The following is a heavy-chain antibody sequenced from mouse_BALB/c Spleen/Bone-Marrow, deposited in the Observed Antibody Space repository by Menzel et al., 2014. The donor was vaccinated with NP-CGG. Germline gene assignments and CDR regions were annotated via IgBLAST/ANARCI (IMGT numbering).Heavy chain of an antibody. J-gene: IGHJ2*01. V-gene: IGHV4-1*02. Sequence: VQLQQSGGGLVQPGGSLKLSCAASGFDFSRYWMSWVRQAPGKGLEWIGEINPDSSTINYTPSLKDKFIISRDNAKNTPYLQMSKVRSEDTALYYCARQGYYGKGDYWGQGTTLTVSS. CDR3: ARQGYYGKGDY. D-gene: IGHD2-1*01. CDR1: GFDFSRYW. CDR2: INPDSSTI.